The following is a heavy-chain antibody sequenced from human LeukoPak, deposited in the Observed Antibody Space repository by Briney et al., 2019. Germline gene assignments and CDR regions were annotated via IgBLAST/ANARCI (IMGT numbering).Heavy chain of an antibody. CDR1: GSTFSNYA. V-gene: IGHV3-30*18. CDR2: ISYDGSNK. CDR3: AKDRVATIKGVYYFDY. Sequence: HPGRSLRHSCAASGSTFSNYAIHWVRQAPGKGLEWVAVISYDGSNKYYADSVKGRFTISRDNSKNTVYLQMNSLRPEETAVYYCAKDRVATIKGVYYFDYWGQGTLVTVSS. J-gene: IGHJ4*02. D-gene: IGHD5-12*01.